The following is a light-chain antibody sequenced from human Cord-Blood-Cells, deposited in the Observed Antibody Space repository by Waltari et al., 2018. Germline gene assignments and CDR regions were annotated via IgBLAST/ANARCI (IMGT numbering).Light chain of an antibody. CDR2: DVS. CDR3: SSYTSSSTLV. CDR1: SRDVGGPNS. Sequence: QSAPTQPASVSGSPGQSITISCTGTSRDVGGPNSVSCYQQHPGNAPKLMIYDVSKRPSGVSNRCSGSKSGNTASLTISGLQAEDEADYYCSSYTSSSTLVFGGGTKLTVL. V-gene: IGLV2-14*01. J-gene: IGLJ2*01.